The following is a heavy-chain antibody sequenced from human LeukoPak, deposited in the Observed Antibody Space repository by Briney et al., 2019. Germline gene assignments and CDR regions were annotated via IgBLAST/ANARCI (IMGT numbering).Heavy chain of an antibody. D-gene: IGHD7-27*01. CDR2: IHPNSAAT. Sequence: ASEKVSCKGCGYTFIDYYIHWVRQAPGQGLEWMGLIHPNSAATEHAENFQGRVTMTRDTSISTAYMELSRVTSDDTAVYYCARDLPSTSNWELDYWGQGTLVTVSS. J-gene: IGHJ4*02. V-gene: IGHV1-2*06. CDR3: ARDLPSTSNWELDY. CDR1: GYTFIDYY.